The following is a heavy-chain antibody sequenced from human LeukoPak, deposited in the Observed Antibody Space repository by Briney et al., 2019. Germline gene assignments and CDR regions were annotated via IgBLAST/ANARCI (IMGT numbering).Heavy chain of an antibody. CDR3: ARGGAENWFDP. CDR1: GFTFSSYS. D-gene: IGHD3-16*01. V-gene: IGHV3-21*01. J-gene: IGHJ5*02. CDR2: ISSSSGYI. Sequence: GGSLRLSCAASGFTFSSYSMNWVRQAPGKGLEGVSSISSSSGYIYYADSVKGRFTISRDNAKNSLYLQMNSLRAEDTAVYYCARGGAENWFDPWGQGTLVTVSS.